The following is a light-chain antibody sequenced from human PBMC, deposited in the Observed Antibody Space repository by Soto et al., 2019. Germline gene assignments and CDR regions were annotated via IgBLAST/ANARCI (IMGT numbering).Light chain of an antibody. CDR1: QNVNRY. CDR3: QEHNS. CDR2: DAS. J-gene: IGKJ4*01. V-gene: IGKV3-11*01. Sequence: ETVLTQSPATLSLSPGERATLSCRASQNVNRYVAWYQQKPGQAPRLLIYDASTRAAGVPAGFSGSGSGTDFSLSISSLEPEDFAVYYCQEHNSFGGGTKVEIK.